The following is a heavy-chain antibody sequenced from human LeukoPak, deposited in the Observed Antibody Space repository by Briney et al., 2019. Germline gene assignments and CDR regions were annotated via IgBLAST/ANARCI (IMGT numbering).Heavy chain of an antibody. D-gene: IGHD6-19*01. CDR2: INHSGST. V-gene: IGHV4-34*01. J-gene: IGHJ6*02. CDR1: GGSFSGYY. Sequence: SETLSLTCAVYGGSFSGYYWSWIRQPPGKGLEWIGEINHSGSTNYNSSLKSRVTISVDTSKNQFSLKLSSVTAADTAVYYCARGGIAVAGMWAYYYYYGMDVWGQGTTVTVSS. CDR3: ARGGIAVAGMWAYYYYYGMDV.